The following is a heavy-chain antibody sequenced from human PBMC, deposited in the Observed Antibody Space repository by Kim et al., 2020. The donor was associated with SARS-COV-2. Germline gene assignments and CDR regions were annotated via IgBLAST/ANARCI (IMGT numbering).Heavy chain of an antibody. D-gene: IGHD1-26*01. J-gene: IGHJ4*02. CDR3: ASGPVGATYFDY. Sequence: SETLSLTCTVSGGSISSGGYYWSWIRQHPGKGLEWIGYIYYSGSTYYNPSLKSRVTISVDTSKNQFSLKLRSVTAADTAVYYCASGPVGATYFDYWGQGTLVTVSS. V-gene: IGHV4-31*03. CDR2: IYYSGST. CDR1: GGSISSGGYY.